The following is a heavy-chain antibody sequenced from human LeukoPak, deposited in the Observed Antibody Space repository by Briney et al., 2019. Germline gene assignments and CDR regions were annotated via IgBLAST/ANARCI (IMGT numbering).Heavy chain of an antibody. V-gene: IGHV3-33*01. CDR3: ARDREITMVRGAEGFDC. Sequence: PGGSLRLSCAASGFTFSSYGMHWVRQAPGKGLEWVAVIWYDGSNKYYADSVKGRFTISRDNSKNTLYLQMNSLRAEDTAVYYCARDREITMVRGAEGFDCWGQGTLVTVSS. CDR1: GFTFSSYG. CDR2: IWYDGSNK. J-gene: IGHJ4*02. D-gene: IGHD3-10*01.